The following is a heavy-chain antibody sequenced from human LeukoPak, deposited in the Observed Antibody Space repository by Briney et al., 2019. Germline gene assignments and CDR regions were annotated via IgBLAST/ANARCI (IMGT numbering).Heavy chain of an antibody. Sequence: SETLSLTCTVSGGSISSSSYYWGWIRQPPGKGLEWIGSIYYSGSTYYNPSLKSRVTISVDTSKNQFSLKLSSVTAADTAVYYCARVIAAAHTFFDYWGQGTLVTVSS. CDR1: GGSISSSSYY. V-gene: IGHV4-39*07. CDR3: ARVIAAAHTFFDY. J-gene: IGHJ4*02. D-gene: IGHD6-13*01. CDR2: IYYSGST.